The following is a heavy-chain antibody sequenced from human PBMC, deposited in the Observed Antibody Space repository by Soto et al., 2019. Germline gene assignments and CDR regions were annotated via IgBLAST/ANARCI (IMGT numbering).Heavy chain of an antibody. Sequence: GGSLRLSCAASGFTFSSYAMSWVRQAPGKGLEWVSAISGSGGSTYYADSVKGRFTISRDNSKNTLYLQMNSLRAEDTAVYYCAKDFGTHPHYDILTGYFDYWGQGTQVTVSS. D-gene: IGHD3-9*01. J-gene: IGHJ4*02. CDR2: ISGSGGST. CDR3: AKDFGTHPHYDILTGYFDY. CDR1: GFTFSSYA. V-gene: IGHV3-23*01.